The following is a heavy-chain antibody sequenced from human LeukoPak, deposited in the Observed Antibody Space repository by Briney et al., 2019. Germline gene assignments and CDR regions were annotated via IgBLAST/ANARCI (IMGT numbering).Heavy chain of an antibody. CDR1: GYIFTSYR. V-gene: IGHV1-18*01. Sequence: ASVKDSCKASGYIFTSYRISWVRPAAGQGLEWMGWKSDYNGNTNDAQKLQGRVTMTTDTSTSTAYMELRSLRSDDTAVYYCARDSIVAAPAALLYWGQKTLVTVSP. CDR3: ARDSIVAAPAALLY. J-gene: IGHJ4*02. CDR2: KSDYNGNT. D-gene: IGHD2-2*01.